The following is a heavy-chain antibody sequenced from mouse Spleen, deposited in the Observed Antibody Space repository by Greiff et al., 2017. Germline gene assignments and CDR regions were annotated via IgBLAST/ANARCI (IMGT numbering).Heavy chain of an antibody. CDR1: GFAFSSYG. CDR2: ISNDGVRT. Sequence: EVQVVESGGGLVKPEGSLKLSCAASGFAFSSYGMAWVRQTPEKRLEWVATISNDGVRTYYPDNVKGRFAISRDNAKNTLYLQMSGLKSEDTAMYYCIRQDLTGTFFDYWGPGTTLTVSS. D-gene: IGHD4-1*01. J-gene: IGHJ2*01. CDR3: IRQDLTGTFFDY. V-gene: IGHV5-12-1*01.